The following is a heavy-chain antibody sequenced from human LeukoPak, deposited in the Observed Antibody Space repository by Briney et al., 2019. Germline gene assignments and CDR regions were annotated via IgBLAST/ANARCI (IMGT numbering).Heavy chain of an antibody. Sequence: GGSLRLSCAASGFTFSSYWMSRVRQAPGKGLEWVANIKEDGSEKYYVDSVKGRFTISRDNAKNSLYLQMNSLRAEDTAVYYCARVRGIAVAGTASIYFDYWGQGTLVTVSS. D-gene: IGHD6-19*01. V-gene: IGHV3-7*01. CDR3: ARVRGIAVAGTASIYFDY. J-gene: IGHJ4*02. CDR1: GFTFSSYW. CDR2: IKEDGSEK.